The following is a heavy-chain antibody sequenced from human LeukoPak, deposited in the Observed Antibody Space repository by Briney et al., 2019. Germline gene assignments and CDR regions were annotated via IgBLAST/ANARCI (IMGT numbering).Heavy chain of an antibody. V-gene: IGHV4-59*08. Sequence: SETLSLTCTVSGGSISSYYWSWTRQPPGKGLEWIGYIYYSGSTNYNPSLKSRVTISVDTSKNQFSLKLSSVTAADTAVYYCARQVLVTPNWFDPWGQGTLVTVSS. CDR1: GGSISSYY. CDR3: ARQVLVTPNWFDP. CDR2: IYYSGST. D-gene: IGHD2-21*02. J-gene: IGHJ5*02.